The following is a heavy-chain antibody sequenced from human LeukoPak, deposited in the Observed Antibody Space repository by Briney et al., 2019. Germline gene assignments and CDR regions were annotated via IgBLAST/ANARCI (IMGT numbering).Heavy chain of an antibody. CDR1: GGSFSGYY. J-gene: IGHJ3*02. V-gene: IGHV4-34*01. D-gene: IGHD4-17*01. Sequence: SETLSLTCAVYGGSFSGYYWSWIRQPPGKGLEWIGEINHSGSTNYNPSLKSRVTISVDTSKNQFSLKLSSVTAADTAVYYCARVLPYGDYPRGAFDIWGQWTMVTVSS. CDR3: ARVLPYGDYPRGAFDI. CDR2: INHSGST.